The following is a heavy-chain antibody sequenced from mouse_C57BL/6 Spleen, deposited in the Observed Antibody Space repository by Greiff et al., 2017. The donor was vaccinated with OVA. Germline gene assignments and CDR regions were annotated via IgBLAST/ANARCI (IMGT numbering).Heavy chain of an antibody. CDR1: GFTFSDYG. V-gene: IGHV5-17*01. J-gene: IGHJ2*01. CDR2: ISSGSSTI. CDR3: ARRDGNSLDY. D-gene: IGHD2-1*01. Sequence: EVKLMESGGGLVKPGGSLKLSCAASGFTFSDYGMHWVRQAPEKGLEWVAYISSGSSTIYYADTVKGRFTISRDDAKNTRILQMTILRSEDTAMYYCARRDGNSLDYWGQGTTLTVSS.